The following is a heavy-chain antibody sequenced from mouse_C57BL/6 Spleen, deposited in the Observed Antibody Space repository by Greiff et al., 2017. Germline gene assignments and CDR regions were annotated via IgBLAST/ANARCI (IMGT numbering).Heavy chain of an antibody. CDR3: ARNYRSGYEYFFDN. D-gene: IGHD1-1*01. V-gene: IGHV2-2*01. Sequence: QVQLQQSGPGLVQPSQSLSITCTVSGFSLTSYGVHWVRQSPGKGLEWLGVIWSGGSTDYNAAFISRLSISKDNSKSQVFFKMNSLQADETAIYDCARNYRSGYEYFFDNWGEGTTLTVSS. CDR1: GFSLTSYG. CDR2: IWSGGST. J-gene: IGHJ2*01.